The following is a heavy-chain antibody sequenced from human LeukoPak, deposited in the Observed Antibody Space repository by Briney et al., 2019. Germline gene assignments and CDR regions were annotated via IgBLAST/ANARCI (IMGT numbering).Heavy chain of an antibody. J-gene: IGHJ4*02. Sequence: SETLSLTCTVSGGSISSSSYYWGWIRQPPGKGLERIGSIYYSGSTYYNPSLKSRVTISVDTSKNQFSLKLSSVTAADTAVYYCARRESLYSSWDYYFDYWGQGTLVTVSS. CDR3: ARRESLYSSWDYYFDY. D-gene: IGHD6-13*01. CDR2: IYYSGST. CDR1: GGSISSSSYY. V-gene: IGHV4-39*01.